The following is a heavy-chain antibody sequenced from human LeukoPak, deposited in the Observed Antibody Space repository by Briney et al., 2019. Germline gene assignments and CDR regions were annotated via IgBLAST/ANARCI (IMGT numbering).Heavy chain of an antibody. D-gene: IGHD6-13*01. CDR3: ARSEPTSGDSSSWYGIDY. J-gene: IGHJ4*02. CDR2: IYYSGST. Sequence: SETLSLTCSVSGGSISSSSYYWGWIRQPPGKGLGGMGSIYYSGSTYYNPSLKSRVTISVDTSKNQFSLKLSSVTAADTAVYYCARSEPTSGDSSSWYGIDYWGQGTLVTVSS. V-gene: IGHV4-39*07. CDR1: GGSISSSSYY.